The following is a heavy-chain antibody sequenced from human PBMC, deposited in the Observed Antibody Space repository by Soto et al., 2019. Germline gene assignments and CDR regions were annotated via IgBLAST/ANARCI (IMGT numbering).Heavy chain of an antibody. V-gene: IGHV3-23*01. CDR3: AKLVRAGSSTLQDY. Sequence: GGSLRLSCAASGFTFSSYAMSWVRQAPGKGLEWVSAISGSGGSTYYADSVKGRFTISRDNSKNTLYLQMNSLRAEDTAVYYCAKLVRAGSSTLQDYWGQGTLVTVSS. CDR1: GFTFSSYA. CDR2: ISGSGGST. J-gene: IGHJ4*02. D-gene: IGHD1-26*01.